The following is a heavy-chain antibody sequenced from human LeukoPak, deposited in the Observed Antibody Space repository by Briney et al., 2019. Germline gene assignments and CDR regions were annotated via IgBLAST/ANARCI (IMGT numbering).Heavy chain of an antibody. CDR3: ARDEKSGYFVY. CDR1: GFAFSRYW. J-gene: IGHJ4*02. V-gene: IGHV3-7*01. Sequence: GGSLRLSCEASGFAFSRYWMSWVRQAPGRGLEWVANLAEDGSMTQYADSVKGRFTISRDNAKSSVYLQMSSLKAEDSAVYYCARDEKSGYFVYRGQGSLVSVSS. D-gene: IGHD1-26*01. CDR2: LAEDGSMT.